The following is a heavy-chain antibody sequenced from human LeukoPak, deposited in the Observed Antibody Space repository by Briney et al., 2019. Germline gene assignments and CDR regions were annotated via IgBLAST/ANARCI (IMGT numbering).Heavy chain of an antibody. CDR3: ARDLTMVRGVIMT. J-gene: IGHJ5*02. CDR1: GYTFTGYY. D-gene: IGHD3-10*01. V-gene: IGHV1-2*02. Sequence: ASVTVSCKASGYTFTGYYMHWVRQAPGQGLEWMGWINPSSGGTNYAQKFQGRVTMTRGTSISTAYMELSRLRSDDTAVYYCARDLTMVRGVIMTWGQGTLVTVSS. CDR2: INPSSGGT.